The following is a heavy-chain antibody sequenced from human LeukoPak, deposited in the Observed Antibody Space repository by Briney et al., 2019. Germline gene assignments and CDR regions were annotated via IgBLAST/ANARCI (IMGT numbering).Heavy chain of an antibody. CDR3: ARGFYGAGSHFDH. J-gene: IGHJ4*02. D-gene: IGHD3-10*01. CDR2: IFHTGHT. Sequence: SETLSLTRAVSGGSISSGDFPWSWIRQPSGKGLEWIGYIFHTGHTSYNPSLKSRVTISVDMSKNQLSLRLTSVTAADTAVYYCARGFYGAGSHFDHWGQGTLVTVSS. CDR1: GGSISSGDFP. V-gene: IGHV4-30-2*01.